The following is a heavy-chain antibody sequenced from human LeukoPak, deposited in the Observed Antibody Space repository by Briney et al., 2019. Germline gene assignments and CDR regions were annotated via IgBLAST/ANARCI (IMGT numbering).Heavy chain of an antibody. CDR2: IYYSGST. Sequence: PSETLSLTCTVSGGSISSYYWSWLRQPPGKGLERIGYIYYSGSTNYNPSLKSRVTISVDTSKNQFSLKLSSVTAADTAVYYCARAGKYYDILTGLSYWGQGTLVTVSS. J-gene: IGHJ4*02. CDR1: GGSISSYY. CDR3: ARAGKYYDILTGLSY. D-gene: IGHD3-9*01. V-gene: IGHV4-59*01.